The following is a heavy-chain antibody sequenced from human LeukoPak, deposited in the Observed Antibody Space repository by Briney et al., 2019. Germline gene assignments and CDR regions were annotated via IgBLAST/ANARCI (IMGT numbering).Heavy chain of an antibody. J-gene: IGHJ6*02. Sequence: PSETLSLTCTVSGGSISSYYWSWIRQPPGKGLEWIGYIYYSGSTNYNPSLKSRVTISVDTSKNQFSLKLSSVTAADTAVYYCARATLDSSGSEGSMGVWGQGTTVTVSS. CDR2: IYYSGST. CDR3: ARATLDSSGSEGSMGV. V-gene: IGHV4-59*01. CDR1: GGSISSYY. D-gene: IGHD3-22*01.